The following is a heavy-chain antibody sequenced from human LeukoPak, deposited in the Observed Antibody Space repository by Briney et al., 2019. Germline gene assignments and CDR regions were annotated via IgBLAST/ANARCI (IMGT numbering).Heavy chain of an antibody. V-gene: IGHV1-2*02. D-gene: IGHD3-16*01. CDR2: IHPYNGGT. CDR1: GYTFTDYY. CDR3: ARVWGGEDY. Sequence: ASVKVSCKASGYTFTDYYLHWVRQAPGQGLEWMGWIHPYNGGTNYAQKFQGRVTMTRDTSISTAYMELSRLRSDDTAVYYCARVWGGEDYWGQGTLVTVSS. J-gene: IGHJ4*02.